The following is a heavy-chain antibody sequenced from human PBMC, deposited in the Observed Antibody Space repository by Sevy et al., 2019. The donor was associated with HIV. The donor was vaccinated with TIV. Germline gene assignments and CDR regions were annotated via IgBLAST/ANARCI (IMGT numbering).Heavy chain of an antibody. V-gene: IGHV3-48*02. CDR3: ARVLGYGDSRPY. CDR2: ISSSSSTI. D-gene: IGHD4-17*01. CDR1: GFTFSSYS. Sequence: GGSLRLSCAASGFTFSSYSMNWVRQAPGKGREGVSNISSSSSTIYYADSVKGRFTISRDNAKNSLYLQMNSLRDEDTAVYYCARVLGYGDSRPYWGQGTLVTVSS. J-gene: IGHJ4*02.